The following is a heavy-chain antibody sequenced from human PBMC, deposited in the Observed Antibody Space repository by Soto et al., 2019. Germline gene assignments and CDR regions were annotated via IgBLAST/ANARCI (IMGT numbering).Heavy chain of an antibody. CDR2: ITNNGVST. V-gene: IGHV3-23*01. J-gene: IGHJ3*02. CDR3: FVRFHCDIFDI. Sequence: EVQLLDSGGGLVQPGGSLRLSCAASGFTFNTYSMSWVRQAPGKGLEWVSTITNNGVSTYYADSVKGRFTISRDNSKNLLYLKMPRLSAGDPAVYSCFVRFHCDIFDIGGQGKMAPVSS. CDR1: GFTFNTYS. D-gene: IGHD2-8*01.